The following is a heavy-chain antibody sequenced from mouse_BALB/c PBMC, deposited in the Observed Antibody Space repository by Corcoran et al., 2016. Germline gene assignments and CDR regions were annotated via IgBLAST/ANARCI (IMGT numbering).Heavy chain of an antibody. J-gene: IGHJ4*01. CDR3: ARAPLHYYAMDY. CDR2: INTYTGES. CDR1: GYTFTNYG. V-gene: IGHV9-3-1*01. Sequence: QIQLVQSGPELKKPGETVKISCKASGYTFTNYGMNWVKQAPGKGLKWMGWINTYTGESTYADDFKGRFAFSLETSASTAYLQINNRKNEDTATYFCARAPLHYYAMDYWGQGTSVTVSS. D-gene: IGHD6-1*01.